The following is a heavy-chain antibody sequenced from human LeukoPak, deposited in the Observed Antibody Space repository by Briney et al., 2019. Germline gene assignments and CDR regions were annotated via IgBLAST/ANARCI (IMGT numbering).Heavy chain of an antibody. V-gene: IGHV3-20*04. Sequence: PGGSLRLSCAASGFTFSSYAMSWVRQAPGKGLEWVSGINWNGGSTGYADSVKGRFTISRDNAKNSLYLQMNSLRAEDTALYFCAREAGLLSDYYYYMDVWGKGTTVTVSS. J-gene: IGHJ6*03. CDR3: AREAGLLSDYYYYMDV. D-gene: IGHD3-10*01. CDR1: GFTFSSYA. CDR2: INWNGGST.